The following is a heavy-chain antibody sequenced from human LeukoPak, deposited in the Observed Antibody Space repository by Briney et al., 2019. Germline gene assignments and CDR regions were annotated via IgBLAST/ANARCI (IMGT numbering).Heavy chain of an antibody. CDR3: ARLGEDTPLRFAFDI. D-gene: IGHD3-3*01. CDR2: INHSGST. J-gene: IGHJ3*02. Sequence: SETLSLTCAVYGGSFSGYYWSWIRQPPGKGLEWIGEINHSGSTNYNPSLKSRVTISVATSKNQFSLKLSSVTAADTAVYYCARLGEDTPLRFAFDIWGQGTMVTVSS. CDR1: GGSFSGYY. V-gene: IGHV4-34*01.